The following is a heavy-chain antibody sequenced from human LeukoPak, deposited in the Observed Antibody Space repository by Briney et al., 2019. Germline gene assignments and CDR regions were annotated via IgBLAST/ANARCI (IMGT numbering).Heavy chain of an antibody. V-gene: IGHV3-23*01. CDR1: GLTFSSSG. J-gene: IGHJ4*02. CDR2: ISGSGGST. Sequence: GGSLRLSCAASGLTFSSSGMSWVRQAPGKGLEWVPAISGSGGSTYYADSVKGRFTISRDNSKNTLYLQMNSLRAEDTAVYYCAKDGGIFSGDYYYFDYWGQGTLVTVSS. D-gene: IGHD2-21*02. CDR3: AKDGGIFSGDYYYFDY.